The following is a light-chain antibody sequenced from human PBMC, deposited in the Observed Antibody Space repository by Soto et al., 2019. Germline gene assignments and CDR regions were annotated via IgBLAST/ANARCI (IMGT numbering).Light chain of an antibody. Sequence: DTVMTQSPLSLPVTLGQPASLSCRSHQSLVYSDGIAYFSWFQQRPGRSPRRLIYKVSNRDSGVPDRFSGSGSGTDFTLKISRVEAEDVGVYYCMQGTHWPWTFGQGTKVDIK. V-gene: IGKV2-30*01. CDR2: KVS. CDR3: MQGTHWPWT. J-gene: IGKJ1*01. CDR1: QSLVYSDGIAY.